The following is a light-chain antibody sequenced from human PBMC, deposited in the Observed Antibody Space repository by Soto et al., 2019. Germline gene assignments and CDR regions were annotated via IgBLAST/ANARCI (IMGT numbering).Light chain of an antibody. Sequence: EIVLTQSPATLSLSPGERATLSYRASQSVSSYLAWYQQKPGQAPRLLIYDASNRATGIPARFSDSGSVTDFALTISSLEPEDFAVYYCQQRSNWPPRVTVGQGTKLEIK. CDR1: QSVSSY. J-gene: IGKJ2*01. V-gene: IGKV3-11*01. CDR3: QQRSNWPPRVT. CDR2: DAS.